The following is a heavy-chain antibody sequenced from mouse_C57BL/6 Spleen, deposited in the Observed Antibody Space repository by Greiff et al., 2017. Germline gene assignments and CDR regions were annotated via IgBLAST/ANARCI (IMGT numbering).Heavy chain of an antibody. J-gene: IGHJ3*01. CDR1: GYTFPDYN. D-gene: IGHD2-12*01. Sequence: EVQLQQSGPELVQPGASVKMSCKASGYTFPDYNMPWVKQSPGKSLEWIGDINPDSGGTSYKQKFKGKTTWTVDKSSSTAYMKLRSLTSEDSAVYYCARWSLRTWCAYWGQGTLVTVSA. V-gene: IGHV1-22*01. CDR3: ARWSLRTWCAY. CDR2: INPDSGGT.